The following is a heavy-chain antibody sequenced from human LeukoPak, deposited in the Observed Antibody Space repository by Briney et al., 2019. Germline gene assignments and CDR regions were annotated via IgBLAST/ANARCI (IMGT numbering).Heavy chain of an antibody. Sequence: SETLSLTCTMSGDSTNTYFWSWIRQPPGKGLEWIGYIYYSGSSKYSPSLKSRVTMSVDTSKNQFSLKLSSVTAADTAVYYCARYDSSGFALENWGQGTLVTVSS. CDR1: GDSTNTYF. J-gene: IGHJ4*02. D-gene: IGHD3-22*01. V-gene: IGHV4-59*01. CDR3: ARYDSSGFALEN. CDR2: IYYSGSS.